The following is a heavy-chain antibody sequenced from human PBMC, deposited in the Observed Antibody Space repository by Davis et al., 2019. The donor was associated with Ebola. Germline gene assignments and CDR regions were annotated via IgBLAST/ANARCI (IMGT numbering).Heavy chain of an antibody. J-gene: IGHJ6*02. D-gene: IGHD2-2*01. CDR3: ARLRGYCSSTSCYYYYDMDV. Sequence: MPSETLSLTCTVSGGSISSYYWSWIRQPPGKGLEWFGYIYYSGSTNYNPSLKSRVTISVDTSKNQFSLKLSSVTAADTAVYYCARLRGYCSSTSCYYYYDMDVWGQGTTVTVSS. V-gene: IGHV4-59*12. CDR2: IYYSGST. CDR1: GGSISSYY.